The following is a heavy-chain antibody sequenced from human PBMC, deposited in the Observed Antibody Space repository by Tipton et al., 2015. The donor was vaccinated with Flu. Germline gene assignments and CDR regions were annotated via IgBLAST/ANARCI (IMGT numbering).Heavy chain of an antibody. CDR3: ASEAAPTPGAGYQYES. Sequence: TLSLTCTVSGDSISNYYWGWLRQPAGKGLQWIGRIYTSGSTDYNPSLKGRVTMSVDTSRNQFSLRFSSVTAAYTAVYFCASEAAPTPGAGYQYESWGQGKLVTVSS. D-gene: IGHD3-10*01. V-gene: IGHV4-4*07. CDR2: IYTSGST. CDR1: GDSISNYY. J-gene: IGHJ5*02.